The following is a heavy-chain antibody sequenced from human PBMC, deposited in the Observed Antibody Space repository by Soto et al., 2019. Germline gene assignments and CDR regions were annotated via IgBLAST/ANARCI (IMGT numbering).Heavy chain of an antibody. V-gene: IGHV1-18*01. CDR1: GYTFTSYG. D-gene: IGHD3-22*01. J-gene: IGHJ4*02. CDR3: ARDFKAVVWDNTYYYDSSGYYFDY. Sequence: GASVKVSCKASGYTFTSYGISWVRQAPGQGLEWMGWISAYNGNTNYAQKLQGRVTMTTDTSTSTAYMELRSLRSDDTAVYYCARDFKAVVWDNTYYYDSSGYYFDYWGQGTLVTVSS. CDR2: ISAYNGNT.